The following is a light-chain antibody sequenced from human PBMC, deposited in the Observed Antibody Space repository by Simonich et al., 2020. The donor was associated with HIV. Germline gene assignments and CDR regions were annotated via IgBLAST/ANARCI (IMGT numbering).Light chain of an antibody. J-gene: IGKJ4*01. CDR2: DAS. Sequence: IQMTQSPSSLSASVGDRVTISCRAIQRISNALTWYQQKPGKPPKLLIYDASSLESGVPSRFSGSGSGTHFSLTISSLQPEDFATYFCQQFDSYPLTFGGGTKVEIK. CDR3: QQFDSYPLT. V-gene: IGKV1-13*02. CDR1: QRISNA.